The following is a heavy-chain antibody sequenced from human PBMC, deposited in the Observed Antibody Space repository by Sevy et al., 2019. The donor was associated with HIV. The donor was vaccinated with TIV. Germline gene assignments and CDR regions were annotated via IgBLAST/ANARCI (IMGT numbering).Heavy chain of an antibody. V-gene: IGHV3-64D*06. CDR3: VKDLTARLFGRFDY. Sequence: GGSLRLSCSASGFTFSSYAMHWVRQAPGKVLEYVSAISSNGGSTYYADSVKGRFTISRDNSKNTLYLQMISLRAEDTAVYYCVKDLTARLFGRFDYWGQGTLVTVSS. CDR1: GFTFSSYA. CDR2: ISSNGGST. D-gene: IGHD2-21*01. J-gene: IGHJ4*02.